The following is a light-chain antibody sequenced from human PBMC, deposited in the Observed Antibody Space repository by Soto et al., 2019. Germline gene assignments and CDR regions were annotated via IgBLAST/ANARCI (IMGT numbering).Light chain of an antibody. J-gene: IGKJ2*01. CDR3: QQSFSTSYT. CDR1: QSISIY. Sequence: DIQMTQSPSSLAASVGDRVTITCRTSQSISIYVTWYRQVPGKAPELLIYAASTLHSGVPSRFSGSGSGTDFTLTISSLHPEDFATYFCQQSFSTSYTFGQGTKLEIE. V-gene: IGKV1-39*01. CDR2: AAS.